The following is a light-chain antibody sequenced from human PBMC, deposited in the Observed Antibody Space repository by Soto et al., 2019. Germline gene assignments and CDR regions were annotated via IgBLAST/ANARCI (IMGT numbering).Light chain of an antibody. CDR1: SGHSNFA. J-gene: IGLJ3*02. CDR2: LNSDGSH. V-gene: IGLV4-69*01. Sequence: QSVLTQSPSASASLGASVKLTCTLSSGHSNFAIAWHQQQPEKGPRYLMKLNSDGSHIMGEGIPDRFSGSSSGAERYLTISRLQSEDEADYYCQTWGTGSVVFGGGTKLTVL. CDR3: QTWGTGSVV.